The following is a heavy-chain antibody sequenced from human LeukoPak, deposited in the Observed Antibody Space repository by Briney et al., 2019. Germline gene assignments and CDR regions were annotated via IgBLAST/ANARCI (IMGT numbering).Heavy chain of an antibody. CDR3: ARTGYYDYVWGSYRSTYYFDY. CDR2: INWNGGST. J-gene: IGHJ4*02. Sequence: PGGSLRLSCAASGFTFDDYGMSWVRQAPGKGLEWVSGINWNGGSTVYADSVKGRFPISRDNAKNSLYLQMNSLRAEDTALYYCARTGYYDYVWGSYRSTYYFDYWGQGTLVTVSS. D-gene: IGHD3-16*02. CDR1: GFTFDDYG. V-gene: IGHV3-20*04.